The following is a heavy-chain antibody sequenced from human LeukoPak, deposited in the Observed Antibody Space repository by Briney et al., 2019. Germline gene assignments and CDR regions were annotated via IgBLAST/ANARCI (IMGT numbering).Heavy chain of an antibody. CDR3: AKVVGLRFLEWSFDY. CDR2: ISGSGGST. J-gene: IGHJ4*02. D-gene: IGHD3-3*01. V-gene: IGHV3-23*01. Sequence: GGSLRLSCAASGFTFSSYWMSWVRQAPGKGLEWVSAISGSGGSTYYADSVKGRFTISRDNSKNTLYLQMNSLRAEDTAVYYCAKVVGLRFLEWSFDYWGQGTLVTVSS. CDR1: GFTFSSYW.